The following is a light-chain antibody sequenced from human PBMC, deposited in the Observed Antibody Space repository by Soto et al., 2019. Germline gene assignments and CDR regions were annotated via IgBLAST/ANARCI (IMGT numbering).Light chain of an antibody. CDR3: AAWDDSLSTWV. CDR1: SSNVGSIF. CDR2: RNN. J-gene: IGLJ3*02. Sequence: QAVLTQPPSVSGTPGQSVTISCSGSSSNVGSIFVYWYQQIPGTAPKLLIFRNNQRPSGVPDRFSGSKSGTSASLAISGLRSEDEADYYCAAWDDSLSTWVFGGGTKLTVL. V-gene: IGLV1-47*01.